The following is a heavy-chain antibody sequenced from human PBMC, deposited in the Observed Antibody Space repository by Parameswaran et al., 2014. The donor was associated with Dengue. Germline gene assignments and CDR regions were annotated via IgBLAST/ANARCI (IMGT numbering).Heavy chain of an antibody. CDR2: INPSGGST. CDR3: ARFIVVQNDY. V-gene: IGHV1-46*04. Sequence: WVRQAPGQGLEWMGIINPSGGSTSYAQKLQGRVTMTRDTSTSTVYTELSRLRSDDTAVYYCARFIVVQNDYWGQGTLVTVSS. J-gene: IGHJ4*02. D-gene: IGHD3-22*01.